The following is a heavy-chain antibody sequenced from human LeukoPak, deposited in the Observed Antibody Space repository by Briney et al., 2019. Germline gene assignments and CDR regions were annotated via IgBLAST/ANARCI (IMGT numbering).Heavy chain of an antibody. CDR3: ARGRAAAGRGYFDY. V-gene: IGHV1-69*05. J-gene: IGHJ4*02. CDR2: IIPIFGTA. D-gene: IGHD6-13*01. Sequence: SVKVSCKASGYTFISYGISWVRQAPGQGLEWMGGIIPIFGTANYAQKFQGRVTITTDESTSTAYMELSSLRSEDTAVYYCARGRAAAGRGYFDYWGQGTLVTVSS. CDR1: GYTFISYG.